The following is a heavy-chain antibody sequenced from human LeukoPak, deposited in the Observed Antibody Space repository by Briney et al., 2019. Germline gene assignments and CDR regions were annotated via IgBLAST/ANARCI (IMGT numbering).Heavy chain of an antibody. CDR2: TVGSGPDT. CDR1: GFTFTTYS. J-gene: IGHJ4*02. V-gene: IGHV3-23*01. CDR3: TKAPLRSCTGAFCYPFDY. D-gene: IGHD2-8*02. Sequence: GGSLRLSCAASGFTFTTYSLTWVRQAPGKGLEWVSATVGSGPDTYHADSVKGRFTVSRDNSRNTLYLQMNSLRVEDTAVYYCTKAPLRSCTGAFCYPFDYWGQGTLVTVSS.